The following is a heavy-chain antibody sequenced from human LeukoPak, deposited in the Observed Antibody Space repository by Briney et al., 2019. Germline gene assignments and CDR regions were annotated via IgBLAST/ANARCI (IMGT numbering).Heavy chain of an antibody. J-gene: IGHJ6*02. V-gene: IGHV4-39*01. CDR2: IYYSGST. CDR1: GGSISSSSYY. Sequence: PSETLSLTCTVSGGSISSSSYYWGWIRQPPGKGLEWIGSIYYSGSTYYNPSLKSRVTMSVDTSKNQFSLKLSSVTAADTAVYYCAGEFSYYYYGMDVWGQGTTVTVSS. CDR3: AGEFSYYYYGMDV. D-gene: IGHD3-10*01.